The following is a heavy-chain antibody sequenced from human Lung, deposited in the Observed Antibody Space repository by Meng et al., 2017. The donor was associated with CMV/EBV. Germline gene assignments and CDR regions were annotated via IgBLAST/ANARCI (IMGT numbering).Heavy chain of an antibody. CDR1: GDSVSSNSAA. J-gene: IGHJ4*02. CDR3: ARFGTVGAGSGVYFDY. CDR2: TYYRSKWYN. D-gene: IGHD3-10*01. V-gene: IGHV6-1*01. Sequence: SETLSLXCAISGDSVSSNSAAWNWIRQSPSRGLEWLGRTYYRSKWYNDYAVSVKSRITINPDTSKNQFSLQLNSVTPEDTAVYYCARFGTVGAGSGVYFDYWGQGXLVTVSS.